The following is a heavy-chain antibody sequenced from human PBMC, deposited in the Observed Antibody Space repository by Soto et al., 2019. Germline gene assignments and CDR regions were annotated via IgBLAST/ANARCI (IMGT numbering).Heavy chain of an antibody. D-gene: IGHD1-7*01. CDR3: AREWWWAGTTPYFDY. CDR2: ISYDGSNK. CDR1: GFTFSSYA. Sequence: QVQLVESGGGVVQPGRSLRLSCAASGFTFSSYAMHWVRQAPGKGLEWVAVISYDGSNKYYADSVKGRFTISRDNSKNTLYLQMNSLRAEDTAVYYCAREWWWAGTTPYFDYWGQGTLVTVSS. J-gene: IGHJ4*02. V-gene: IGHV3-30-3*01.